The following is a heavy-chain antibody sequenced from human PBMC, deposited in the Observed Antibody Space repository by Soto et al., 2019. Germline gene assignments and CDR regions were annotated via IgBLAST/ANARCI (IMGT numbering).Heavy chain of an antibody. CDR2: ISSSSSTI. Sequence: EVQLVESGGGLVQPGGSLRLSCAASGFTFSSYSMNWVRQAPGKGLEGVSYISSSSSTIYYADSVKGRFTISRDNAXNSRYLPRNSLSAEDTAVYYCAVVPAAIGHYGMDVWGQGTTVTVSS. V-gene: IGHV3-48*01. J-gene: IGHJ6*02. CDR3: AVVPAAIGHYGMDV. D-gene: IGHD2-2*01. CDR1: GFTFSSYS.